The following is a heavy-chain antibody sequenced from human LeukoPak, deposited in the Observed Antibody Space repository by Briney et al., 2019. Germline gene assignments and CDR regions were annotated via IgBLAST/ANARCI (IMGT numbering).Heavy chain of an antibody. CDR1: GFTVSSNY. V-gene: IGHV3-53*01. D-gene: IGHD6-19*01. Sequence: GGSLRLSCAASGFTVSSNYMSWVRQAPGKGLEWVSVIYSGGSTYYADSVKGRFTISRDSSKNTLYLQMNSLRAEDTAVYYCARDLGGSSGLGYWGQGTLVTVSS. J-gene: IGHJ4*02. CDR3: ARDLGGSSGLGY. CDR2: IYSGGST.